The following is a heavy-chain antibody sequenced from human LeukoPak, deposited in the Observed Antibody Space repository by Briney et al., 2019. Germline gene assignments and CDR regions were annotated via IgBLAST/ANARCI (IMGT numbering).Heavy chain of an antibody. V-gene: IGHV3-21*01. J-gene: IGHJ4*02. Sequence: GGSLRLSCAASGFTFSSYSMNWVRQAPGKGLEWVSSISSSSSYIYYADSVKGRFTISRDNAKNSLYLQMNSLRAEDTAVYYCAREPGYCSSTSCYISKEGFDYWGQGTLVTVSS. D-gene: IGHD2-2*02. CDR1: GFTFSSYS. CDR2: ISSSSSYI. CDR3: AREPGYCSSTSCYISKEGFDY.